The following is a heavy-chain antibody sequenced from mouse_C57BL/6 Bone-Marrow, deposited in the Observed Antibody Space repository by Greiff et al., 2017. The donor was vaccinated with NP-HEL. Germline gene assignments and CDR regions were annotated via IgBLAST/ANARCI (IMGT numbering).Heavy chain of an antibody. Sequence: EVKVVESGEGLVKPGGSLKLSCAASGFTFSSYAMSWVRQTPEKRLEWVAYISSGGDYIYYADTVKGRFTISRDNARNTLYLQMSSLKSEDTAMYYCTRAYDGSDYWGQGTTLTVAS. J-gene: IGHJ2*01. D-gene: IGHD2-3*01. CDR3: TRAYDGSDY. V-gene: IGHV5-9-1*02. CDR2: ISSGGDYI. CDR1: GFTFSSYA.